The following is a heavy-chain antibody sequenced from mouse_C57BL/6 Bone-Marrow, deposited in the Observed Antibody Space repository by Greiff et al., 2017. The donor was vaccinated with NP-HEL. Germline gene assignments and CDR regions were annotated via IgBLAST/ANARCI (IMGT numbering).Heavy chain of an antibody. CDR1: GFNIKDDY. Sequence: EVQGVESGAELVRPGASVKLSCTASGFNIKDDYMHWVKQRPEQGLEWIGWIDPENGDTEYASKFQGKATITADTSSNTAYLQLSSLTSEDTAVYYCTTSYYGNLYWGQGTTLTVSS. D-gene: IGHD2-10*01. V-gene: IGHV14-4*01. CDR3: TTSYYGNLY. J-gene: IGHJ2*01. CDR2: IDPENGDT.